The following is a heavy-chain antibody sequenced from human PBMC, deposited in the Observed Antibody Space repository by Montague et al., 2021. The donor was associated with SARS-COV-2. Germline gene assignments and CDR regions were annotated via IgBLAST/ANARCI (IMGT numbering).Heavy chain of an antibody. CDR3: ARLWDTVYYYYGMDV. J-gene: IGHJ6*02. CDR2: IHYSGST. Sequence: SETLSLTCAVSGGSISSSSYYWGWIRQPPGKGLEWIGSIHYSGSTYYNPSLKSRVSISVDTSKNQFFLKLSSVIAADTAVYYCARLWDTVYYYYGMDVWGQGTTVTVSS. V-gene: IGHV4-39*01. D-gene: IGHD1-26*01. CDR1: GGSISSSSYY.